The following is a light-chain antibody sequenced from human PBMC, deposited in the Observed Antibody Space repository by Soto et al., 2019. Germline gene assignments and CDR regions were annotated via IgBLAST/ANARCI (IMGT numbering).Light chain of an antibody. Sequence: DIQMTQSPSSVSASLGDRVTIGCRASHSISSWLAWYQQKPGKAPKLLFCAACSLQSGVPSRFSGSRSGPDFTLTISSLQPEDFATYYCQQSYSSPPTFGQGTKV. CDR1: HSISSW. CDR3: QQSYSSPPT. V-gene: IGKV1-39*01. J-gene: IGKJ1*01. CDR2: AAC.